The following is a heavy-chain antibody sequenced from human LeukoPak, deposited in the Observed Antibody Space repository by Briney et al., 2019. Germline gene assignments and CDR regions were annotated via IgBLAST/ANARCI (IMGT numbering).Heavy chain of an antibody. V-gene: IGHV4-34*01. Sequence: SETLSLTCAVYGGSFSGYYWSWIRQPPGRGLEWIGEINHSGSTNYNPSLKSRVTISVDTSKNQFSLKLSSVTAADTAVYYCARLPTYSSSAVDYWGQGTLVTVSS. D-gene: IGHD6-6*01. CDR1: GGSFSGYY. J-gene: IGHJ4*02. CDR3: ARLPTYSSSAVDY. CDR2: INHSGST.